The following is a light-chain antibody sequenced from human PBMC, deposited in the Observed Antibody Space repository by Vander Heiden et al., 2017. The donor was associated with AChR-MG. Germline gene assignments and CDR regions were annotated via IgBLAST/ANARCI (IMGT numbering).Light chain of an antibody. CDR1: QGISSY. Sequence: DIQLTQSPSFLSASVGDRVTITCRASQGISSYLAWYQQEPGKAPKLLIYAASSLQSGVPSRFSGSGSGTEFTLTISSLHPADFATYYCQQLNSYPLTFGGGTKVEIK. CDR2: AAS. CDR3: QQLNSYPLT. J-gene: IGKJ4*01. V-gene: IGKV1-9*01.